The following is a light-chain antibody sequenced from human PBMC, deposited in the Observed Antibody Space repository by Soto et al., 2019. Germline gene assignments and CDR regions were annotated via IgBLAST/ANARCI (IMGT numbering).Light chain of an antibody. Sequence: DIQLTQSPCTLSLSPGERATISCRASQSVSSSYLAWYQQKPGQAPRLLIYGASSRATGIPDSFSGSEFGKNFTLTIGRLGPEDFAVYYCQQYVSSPWPFGQGNKLKSN. CDR1: QSVSSSY. V-gene: IGKV3-20*01. CDR2: GAS. CDR3: QQYVSSPWP. J-gene: IGKJ1*01.